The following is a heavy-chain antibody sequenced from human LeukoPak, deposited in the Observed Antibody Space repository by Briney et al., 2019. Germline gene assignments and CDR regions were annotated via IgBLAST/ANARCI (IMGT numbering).Heavy chain of an antibody. Sequence: GGSLRRSCTASGFAFSSDGMNWVRQAPGKGLEWISCIVNSGNTINYADSVKGRFTISRDNAKNSLYLQMNSLRAEDTAVYYCARLYENIGYSLDYWGQGTLVTVSS. CDR2: IVNSGNTI. D-gene: IGHD3-22*01. CDR3: ARLYENIGYSLDY. V-gene: IGHV3-48*01. J-gene: IGHJ4*02. CDR1: GFAFSSDG.